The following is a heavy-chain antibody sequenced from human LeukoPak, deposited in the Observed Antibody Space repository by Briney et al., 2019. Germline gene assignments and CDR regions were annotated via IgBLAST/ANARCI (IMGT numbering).Heavy chain of an antibody. CDR3: AKSPSSTWYDYFDY. CDR2: ISGSGEST. CDR1: GFTFSGFY. Sequence: GGSLRLSCAASGFTFSGFYMNWVRQAPGKGLEWVSVISGSGESTYYIDSVRGRFVISRDNSKNKVFLQMDSLRAEDTAVYYCAKSPSSTWYDYFDYWGQGTLVTVSS. V-gene: IGHV3-23*01. D-gene: IGHD6-13*01. J-gene: IGHJ4*02.